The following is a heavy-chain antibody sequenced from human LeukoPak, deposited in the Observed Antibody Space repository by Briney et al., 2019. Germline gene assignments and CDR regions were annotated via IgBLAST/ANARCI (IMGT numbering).Heavy chain of an antibody. CDR3: ARGFKRYSGSLLGY. D-gene: IGHD1-26*01. J-gene: IGHJ4*02. CDR1: GYTFTSYD. CDR2: MNPNSGNT. V-gene: IGHV1-8*01. Sequence: ASVKVSCKASGYTFTSYDINWVLQATGQGLEWMGWMNPNSGNTGYAQKFQGRVTMTRNTSISTAYMELSSLRSEDTAVYYCARGFKRYSGSLLGYWGQGTLVTVSS.